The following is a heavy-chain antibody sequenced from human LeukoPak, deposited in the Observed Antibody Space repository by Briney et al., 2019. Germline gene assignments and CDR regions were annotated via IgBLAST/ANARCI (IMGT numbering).Heavy chain of an antibody. CDR1: RFTVSRNY. D-gene: IGHD5-18*01. J-gene: IGHJ6*03. CDR2: INWNGGST. CDR3: ARGGKAMVTLSYYYYYMDV. V-gene: IGHV3-20*04. Sequence: GGSLRLSCAASRFTVSRNYMSWVRQAPGKGLEWVSGINWNGGSTGYADSVKGRFTISRDNAKNSLYLQMNSLRAEDTALYYCARGGKAMVTLSYYYYYMDVWGKGTTVTVSS.